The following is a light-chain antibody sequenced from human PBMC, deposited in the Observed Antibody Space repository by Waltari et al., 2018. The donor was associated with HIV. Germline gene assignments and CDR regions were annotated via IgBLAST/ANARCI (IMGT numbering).Light chain of an antibody. V-gene: IGLV7-46*01. CDR1: EGAVTTKNY. CDR2: DTT. Sequence: VVTQEPSLTVSPGGTIILTCGSSEGAVTTKNYAYWFQQKPGQAPTTLIHDTTQRHLLTTALFSGFLLGDKAALTLSGALSEDEGVYFCLLFFGATRVFGGGTMVTVL. J-gene: IGLJ2*01. CDR3: LLFFGATRV.